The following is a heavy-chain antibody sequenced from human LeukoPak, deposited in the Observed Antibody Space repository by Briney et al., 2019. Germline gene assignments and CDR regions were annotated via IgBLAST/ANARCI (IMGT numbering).Heavy chain of an antibody. CDR3: ARYWLGYCSSTSCYTPAL. CDR2: IYYSGST. J-gene: IGHJ4*02. Sequence: PSETLSLTCTVSGGSISSSSYYWGWIRQPPGKGLEWIGSIYYSGSTYYNPSLKSRVTISVDTSKNQFSLKLSSVTAADTAVYYCARYWLGYCSSTSCYTPALWGQGTLVTVSS. CDR1: GGSISSSSYY. V-gene: IGHV4-39*01. D-gene: IGHD2-2*02.